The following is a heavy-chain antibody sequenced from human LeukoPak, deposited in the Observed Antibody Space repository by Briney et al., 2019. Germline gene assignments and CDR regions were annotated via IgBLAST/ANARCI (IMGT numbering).Heavy chain of an antibody. V-gene: IGHV3-7*01. CDR1: GFSLSNYW. D-gene: IGHD3-10*01. J-gene: IGHJ6*02. Sequence: GGSLGLSCAASGFSLSNYWMSWVRQAPGKGLEWVANINQDGSDKYYVDPVMGRFTISKDNAKNSVYLQMNSLRPEDTAIYYCAWYGVTHGLDVWGQGTTVTVSS. CDR2: INQDGSDK. CDR3: AWYGVTHGLDV.